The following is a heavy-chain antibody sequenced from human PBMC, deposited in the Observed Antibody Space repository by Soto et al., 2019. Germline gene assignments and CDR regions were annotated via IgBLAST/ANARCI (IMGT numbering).Heavy chain of an antibody. Sequence: GESLKISCKGSGYRFISSWIGWVRQMPGKGLEWMGTIYPGGSDTRYSPSFQGQVTISADKSISTAYLQWRSLKAADNAMYFCARGGFGGNPVDYWGQGTQVTVSS. CDR1: GYRFISSW. CDR2: IYPGGSDT. V-gene: IGHV5-51*01. CDR3: ARGGFGGNPVDY. J-gene: IGHJ4*02. D-gene: IGHD2-15*01.